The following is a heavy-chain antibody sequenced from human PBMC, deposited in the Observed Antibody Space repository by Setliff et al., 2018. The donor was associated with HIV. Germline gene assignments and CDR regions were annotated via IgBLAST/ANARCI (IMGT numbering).Heavy chain of an antibody. Sequence: TLSLTCTVSGPSINIHYWSWIRQSPGKAFEWIGYIYSTGSTNYNPSLQSRVTISMVASRNQFSLKVSSVTAADTAVYYCAKGAGFYGDYTFDHWGQGRQVTVSS. D-gene: IGHD4-17*01. J-gene: IGHJ4*02. CDR3: AKGAGFYGDYTFDH. V-gene: IGHV4-59*11. CDR2: IYSTGST. CDR1: GPSINIHY.